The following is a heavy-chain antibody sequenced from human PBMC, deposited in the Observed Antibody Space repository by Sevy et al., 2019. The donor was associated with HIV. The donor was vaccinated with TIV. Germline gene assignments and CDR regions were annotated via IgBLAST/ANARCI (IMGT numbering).Heavy chain of an antibody. CDR3: ARDSFSYAFDI. CDR1: GFTFSDYY. J-gene: IGHJ3*02. Sequence: GGSLRLSCAASGFTFSDYYMSWIRQAPGKGLEWVSYISSSGGTIYYADSVKGRFTISRDNAKNSLYLQMNSLRAEDTAVYYCARDSFSYAFDIWGQGTMVTVSS. V-gene: IGHV3-11*01. CDR2: ISSSGGTI. D-gene: IGHD3-16*02.